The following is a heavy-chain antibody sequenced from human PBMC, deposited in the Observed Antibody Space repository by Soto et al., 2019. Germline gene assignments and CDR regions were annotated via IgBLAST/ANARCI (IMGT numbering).Heavy chain of an antibody. D-gene: IGHD2-15*01. J-gene: IGHJ4*02. V-gene: IGHV4-39*01. Sequence: SETLSLTCTVSDDSISSDFYYWGWIRQPPGKDLEWIGSIYSSGHTYYNPSLKSRVTVSVDTTKNQLFLNLKSVTAADTAVYYCARRRCPEAVCWRYFDYWGQGALVTVS. CDR2: IYSSGHT. CDR3: ARRRCPEAVCWRYFDY. CDR1: DDSISSDFYY.